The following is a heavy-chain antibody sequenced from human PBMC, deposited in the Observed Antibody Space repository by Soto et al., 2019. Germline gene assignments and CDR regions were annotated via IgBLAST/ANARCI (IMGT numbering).Heavy chain of an antibody. CDR2: VYPGDSRT. J-gene: IGHJ4*02. D-gene: IGHD1-26*01. CDR1: GYNFDRYW. V-gene: IGHV5-51*01. Sequence: PGESLKISCEGSGYNFDRYWIGWVRQMPGKGLEWMGMVYPGDSRTTYSPSLEGHVTISADKSSETAYLEWRSLKASDTAIYYCARSKYSTSWYSFHHWCQGXLVTVFS. CDR3: ARSKYSTSWYSFHH.